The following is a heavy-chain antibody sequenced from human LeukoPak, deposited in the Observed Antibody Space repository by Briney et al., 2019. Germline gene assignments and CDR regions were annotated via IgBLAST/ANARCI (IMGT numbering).Heavy chain of an antibody. Sequence: ASVKVSCKAAGYTFSGTGWYLYWLRQAPGQGLECMGWIYPNNGATGYAQKFQGRVAMTRDTSISTAYMELSRLRPDDTAVYYCARDGPAQMVDFDYWGQGTLVTVSS. CDR3: ARDGPAQMVDFDY. CDR2: IYPNNGAT. V-gene: IGHV1-2*02. J-gene: IGHJ4*02. CDR1: GYTFSGTGWY. D-gene: IGHD3-10*01.